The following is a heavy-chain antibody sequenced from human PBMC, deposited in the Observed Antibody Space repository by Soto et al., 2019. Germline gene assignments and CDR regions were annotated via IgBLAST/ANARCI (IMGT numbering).Heavy chain of an antibody. CDR2: IHSSGST. CDR3: ARDQGVAAAGITWFDP. CDR1: GASMNSYH. Sequence: SETLSLTCTVSGASMNSYHWSWIRQPAGKGLEWIGHIHSSGSTNYNPSLKSRVTMSVDTSKNQFSLRLMSLTAADTAVYYRARDQGVAAAGITWFDPWGQGSLVTVSS. V-gene: IGHV4-4*07. D-gene: IGHD6-13*01. J-gene: IGHJ5*02.